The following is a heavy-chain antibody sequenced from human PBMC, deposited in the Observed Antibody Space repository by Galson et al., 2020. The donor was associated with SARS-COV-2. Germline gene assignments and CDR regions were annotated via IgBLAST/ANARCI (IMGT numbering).Heavy chain of an antibody. CDR1: GYTFTSYG. CDR2: ISAYNGNT. V-gene: IGHV1-18*04. CDR3: ARDVYYYDSSGYSDP. D-gene: IGHD3-22*01. J-gene: IGHJ5*02. Sequence: ASVKVSCKASGYTFTSYGISWVRQAPGQGLEWMGWISAYNGNTNYAQKLQGRVTMTTDTSTSTAYMELRSLRSDDTAVYYCARDVYYYDSSGYSDPWGQGTLVTVSS.